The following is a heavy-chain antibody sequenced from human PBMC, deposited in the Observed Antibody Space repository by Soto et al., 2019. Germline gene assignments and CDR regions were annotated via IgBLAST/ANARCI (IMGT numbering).Heavy chain of an antibody. CDR1: GVSVSSGCYY. V-gene: IGHV4-61*01. CDR3: YYVCISSRSFEF. J-gene: IGHJ3*01. CDR2: IYYNGKT. Sequence: ASETLSLTCTVSGVSVSSGCYYWSWIRQPPGKGLEWIVYIYYNGKTNYSPSHRRRVTTSVDTTKNQLFLKMSSVTAADTALYYYYYVCISSRSFEFWGQGTMVTVSS. D-gene: IGHD3-10*02.